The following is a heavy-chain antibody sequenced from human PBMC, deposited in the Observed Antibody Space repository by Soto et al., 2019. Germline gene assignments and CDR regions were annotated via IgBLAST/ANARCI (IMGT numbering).Heavy chain of an antibody. Sequence: ASVKVSCKASGYTFTRYAVHWVRQAPGQRLEWLGWINAGTGNRKYSQKFQGRVTITRDTSASTAYVELSSLRSEDTAVYYCARGSDLPNGSFHLWGQGTLVTSPQ. CDR3: ARGSDLPNGSFHL. CDR2: INAGTGNR. V-gene: IGHV1-3*01. D-gene: IGHD2-21*02. CDR1: GYTFTRYA. J-gene: IGHJ1*01.